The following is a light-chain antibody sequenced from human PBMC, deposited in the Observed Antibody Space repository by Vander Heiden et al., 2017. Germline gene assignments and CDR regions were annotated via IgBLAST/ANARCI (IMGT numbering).Light chain of an antibody. V-gene: IGLV1-40*01. J-gene: IGLJ1*01. CDR3: QSYDSSLSGYV. Sequence: HSVLTQPPSVSGAPGQRVTTISNIGAGYDVPLYQQLPGTAPKLLIYGNSNRPSGVPDRFSGSKSGTSASLAITGLQAEDEADYYCQSYDSSLSGYVFGTGTKVTVL. CDR2: GNS. CDR1: ISNIGAGYD.